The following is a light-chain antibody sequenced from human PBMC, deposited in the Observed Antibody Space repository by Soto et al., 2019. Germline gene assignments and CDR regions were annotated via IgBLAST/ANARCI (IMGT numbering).Light chain of an antibody. Sequence: QSALTQPASVSGSPGQSITISCTGTSSDIGSNNYVSWFQQRPGKAPTLIIYEVSNRPSGVSTHFSGSKSGNTASLTISGLLPEDKAEYCCSSYTTTTRLFGGGTKLTVL. CDR1: SSDIGSNNY. CDR3: SSYTTTTRL. V-gene: IGLV2-14*01. J-gene: IGLJ3*02. CDR2: EVS.